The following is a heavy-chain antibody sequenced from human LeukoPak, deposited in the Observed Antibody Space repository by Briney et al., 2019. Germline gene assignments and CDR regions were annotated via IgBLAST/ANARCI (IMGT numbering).Heavy chain of an antibody. D-gene: IGHD2-21*02. J-gene: IGHJ4*02. Sequence: SVKVSCKASGGTFSGYAISWVRQAPGQGLEWMGGIIPIFGTANYAQKFQGRVTITTDESTSTAYMELSSLRSEDTAVYYCARAWAACGGDCYSLFGFDYWGQGTLVTVSS. CDR3: ARAWAACGGDCYSLFGFDY. CDR2: IIPIFGTA. V-gene: IGHV1-69*05. CDR1: GGTFSGYA.